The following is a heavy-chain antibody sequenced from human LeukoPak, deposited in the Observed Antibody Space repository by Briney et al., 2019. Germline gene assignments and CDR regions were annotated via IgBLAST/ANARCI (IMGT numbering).Heavy chain of an antibody. D-gene: IGHD3-3*01. CDR1: GGSISSYY. V-gene: IGHV4-59*01. CDR3: ARAHDFWSGYSYFDY. J-gene: IGHJ4*02. CDR2: IYYSGST. Sequence: SETLSLTCTVSGGSISSYYWSWIRQPPGKGLEWMGYIYYSGSTNYIPSLKSRVTISVDTSKNQFSLKLSSVTAADTAVYYCARAHDFWSGYSYFDYWGQGTLVTVSS.